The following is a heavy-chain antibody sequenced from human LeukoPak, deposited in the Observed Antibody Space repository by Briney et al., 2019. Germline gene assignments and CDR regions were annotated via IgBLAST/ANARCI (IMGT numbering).Heavy chain of an antibody. CDR2: ISHDGSNQ. Sequence: PGGSLRLSCAAPGFTFSSYAMHWVRQAPGKGLEWVAVISHDGSNQYYADSVKGRFTISRDNSKTTLYLQMNSLRAEDTAVYYCARAGAMIVVVIGDYFDYWGQGTLVTVSS. V-gene: IGHV3-30-3*01. D-gene: IGHD3-22*01. CDR1: GFTFSSYA. J-gene: IGHJ4*02. CDR3: ARAGAMIVVVIGDYFDY.